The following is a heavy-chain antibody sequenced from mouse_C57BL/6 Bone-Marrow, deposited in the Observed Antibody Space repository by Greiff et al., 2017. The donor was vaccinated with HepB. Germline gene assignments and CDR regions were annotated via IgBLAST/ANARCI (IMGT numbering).Heavy chain of an antibody. D-gene: IGHD2-1*01. CDR2: IRSKSSNYAT. J-gene: IGHJ1*03. V-gene: IGHV10-3*01. CDR1: GFTFNTYA. Sequence: EVQLVESGGGLVQPKGSLKLSCAASGFTFNTYAMHWVRQAPGKGLEWVARIRSKSSNYATYYADSVKDRFTISRDDSQSMLYLQMNNLKTEDTAIYYCVRDSDGNYEGWYFDVWGTGTTVTVSS. CDR3: VRDSDGNYEGWYFDV.